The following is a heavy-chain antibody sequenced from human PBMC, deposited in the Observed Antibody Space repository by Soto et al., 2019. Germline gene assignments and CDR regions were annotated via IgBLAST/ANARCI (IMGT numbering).Heavy chain of an antibody. D-gene: IGHD2-15*01. CDR2: IYYSGST. CDR3: ARVFYCSGGSCYGGRWFDP. Sequence: QVQLQESGPGLVKPSQTLSLTCTVSGGSISSGDYYWSWIRQPPGKGLEWIGYIYYSGSTYYNPSLKSRVTISVDPSKNQFSLKLSSVTAADTAVYYCARVFYCSGGSCYGGRWFDPWGQGSLVTVSS. J-gene: IGHJ5*02. CDR1: GGSISSGDYY. V-gene: IGHV4-30-4*01.